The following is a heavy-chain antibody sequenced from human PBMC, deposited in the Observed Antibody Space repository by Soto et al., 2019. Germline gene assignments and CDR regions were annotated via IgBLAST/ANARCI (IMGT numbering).Heavy chain of an antibody. Sequence: GGSLRLSCAASGFTFSSYGMHWVRQAPGKGLEWVAVISYDGSNKYYADSVKGRFTISRDNSKNTLYLQMNSLRAEDTAVYYCAKDRQFLDTAMVTAPPPHYWGQGTLVTVSS. CDR2: ISYDGSNK. D-gene: IGHD5-18*01. CDR3: AKDRQFLDTAMVTAPPPHY. J-gene: IGHJ4*02. CDR1: GFTFSSYG. V-gene: IGHV3-30*18.